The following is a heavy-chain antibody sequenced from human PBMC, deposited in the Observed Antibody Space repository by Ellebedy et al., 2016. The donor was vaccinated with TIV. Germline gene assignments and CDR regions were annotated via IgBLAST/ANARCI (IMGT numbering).Heavy chain of an antibody. J-gene: IGHJ3*02. CDR2: VYPGDPDPGDSDT. Sequence: PGGSLRLSCKASGYSFTSYWIGWVRQMPGKGLDWMGIVYPGDPDPGDSDTRSNPSFQGQVTISADKSISTAYLQWSSLKASDSAMYYCARQSQGGGESGAFDIWGQGTLLTVSS. V-gene: IGHV5-51*01. D-gene: IGHD3-16*01. CDR3: ARQSQGGGESGAFDI. CDR1: GYSFTSYW.